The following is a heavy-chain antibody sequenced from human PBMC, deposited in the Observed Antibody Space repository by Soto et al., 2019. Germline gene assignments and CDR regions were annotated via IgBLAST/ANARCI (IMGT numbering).Heavy chain of an antibody. CDR1: GFSFSSYA. CDR2: ISGSGGNT. CDR3: AKGVSYYTYYGMDV. Sequence: PGGSLRLSCAVSGFSFSSYAMSWVRQASGKGLEWVSTISGSGGNTYYADSVKGRFTISRDNSKNTLYLQMNSLRVEDTAVYYCAKGVSYYTYYGMDVWGQGTTVTVSS. V-gene: IGHV3-23*01. J-gene: IGHJ6*02.